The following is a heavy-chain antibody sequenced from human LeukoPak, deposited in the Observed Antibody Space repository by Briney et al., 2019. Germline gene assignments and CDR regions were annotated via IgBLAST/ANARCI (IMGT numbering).Heavy chain of an antibody. CDR1: GGSFSGYS. CDR2: INHSGST. D-gene: IGHD6-25*01. V-gene: IGHV4-34*01. Sequence: PSETLSLTCAVYGGSFSGYSWSWIRQPPGKGLEWIGEINHSGSTNYNPSLKSRVTISVDTSKNQSSLKLSSVTAADTAAYYCARDGYSWFDPWGQGTLVTVSS. J-gene: IGHJ5*02. CDR3: ARDGYSWFDP.